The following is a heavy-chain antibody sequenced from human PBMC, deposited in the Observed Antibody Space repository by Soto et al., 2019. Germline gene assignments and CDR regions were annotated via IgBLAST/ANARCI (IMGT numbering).Heavy chain of an antibody. CDR1: GFTLSNYA. D-gene: IGHD4-17*01. Sequence: GGSLRLSCAASGFTLSNYAMSWVRQAPGKGLEWVSAFSGTGGYTYYTDSVKGRFTISRDESKNTLFLHMNSLRAADTAVYYCARGQRALITYGPFDPWGQGTLVTVSS. J-gene: IGHJ5*02. CDR3: ARGQRALITYGPFDP. V-gene: IGHV3-23*01. CDR2: FSGTGGYT.